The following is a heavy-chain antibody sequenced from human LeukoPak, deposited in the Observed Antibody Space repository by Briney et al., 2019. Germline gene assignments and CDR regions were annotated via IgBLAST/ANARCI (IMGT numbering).Heavy chain of an antibody. CDR1: GFTFSSYG. D-gene: IGHD2-2*01. Sequence: GRSLRLSCAASGFTFSSYGMHWVRQTPGKGLEWVAVISYDGSNKYYADSVKGRFTISRDNSKNTLYLQMNSLRAEDTAVYYCAKEYYWGSSTSLTPPFDYWGQGTLVTVSS. J-gene: IGHJ4*02. CDR2: ISYDGSNK. CDR3: AKEYYWGSSTSLTPPFDY. V-gene: IGHV3-30*18.